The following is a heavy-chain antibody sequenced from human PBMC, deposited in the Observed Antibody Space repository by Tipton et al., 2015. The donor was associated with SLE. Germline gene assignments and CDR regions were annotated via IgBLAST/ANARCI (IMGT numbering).Heavy chain of an antibody. CDR3: ARGADP. CDR1: GGSFNSHY. Sequence: TLSLTCAVYGGSFNSHYWSWMRQPPGKGLEWIGEINHSGSTNYNPSLKSRVTISVDTSKNQFSLKLSSVTAADTAVYYCARGADPWGQGTLVTVSS. V-gene: IGHV4-34*01. J-gene: IGHJ5*02. CDR2: INHSGST.